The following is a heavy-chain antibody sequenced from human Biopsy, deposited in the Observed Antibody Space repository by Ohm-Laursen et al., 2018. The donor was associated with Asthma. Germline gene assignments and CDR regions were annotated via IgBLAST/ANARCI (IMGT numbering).Heavy chain of an antibody. D-gene: IGHD2-15*01. CDR2: IHYSGST. CDR1: SGSGGYMRSGNYC. Sequence: TLSLTCSLSSGSGGYMRSGNYCWGWIRQPPGKGLEWIGNIHYSGSTYSNPSLKSRVTISVDTSKKQISLRLSSVIAADTAVYYCAGFCSGGNCPDHWGQGTLVTVSS. V-gene: IGHV4-61*01. J-gene: IGHJ4*02. CDR3: AGFCSGGNCPDH.